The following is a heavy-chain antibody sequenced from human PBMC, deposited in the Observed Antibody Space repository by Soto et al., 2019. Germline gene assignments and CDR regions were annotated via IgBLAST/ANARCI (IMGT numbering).Heavy chain of an antibody. V-gene: IGHV3-66*01. J-gene: IGHJ2*01. CDR2: IYGGDST. CDR1: GFTVSTKS. Sequence: EVQVVESGGGLVQPGGSLRLSCAASGFTVSTKSMTWVRQAPGKGLEWVSVIYGGDSTYYADSVKGRFTISRDNSKNTVYLQMNSLRAEDTAVYYCARETKGEDCTGANCASDWYLDLWGRGTLVTVSS. D-gene: IGHD2-8*02. CDR3: ARETKGEDCTGANCASDWYLDL.